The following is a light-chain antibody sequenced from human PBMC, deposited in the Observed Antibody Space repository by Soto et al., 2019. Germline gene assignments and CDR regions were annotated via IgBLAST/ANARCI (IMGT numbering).Light chain of an antibody. J-gene: IGLJ2*01. CDR2: ANS. V-gene: IGLV1-40*01. Sequence: QSVLTQPPSVSGAPGQRVTISCTGSSSNIGAGYDVHWYLQLPGTAPKVLIYANSHRPSGVPDRFSGSQSGTSASLAITGLQAEDEADYYCQSYDSSLSGSVVFGGGTKVTVL. CDR3: QSYDSSLSGSVV. CDR1: SSNIGAGYD.